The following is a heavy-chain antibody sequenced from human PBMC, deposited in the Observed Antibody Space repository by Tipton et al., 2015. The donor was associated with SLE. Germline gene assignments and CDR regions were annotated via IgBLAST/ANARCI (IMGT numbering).Heavy chain of an antibody. CDR1: GFTFSTYA. D-gene: IGHD1-20*01. V-gene: IGHV3-30-3*01. Sequence: SLRLSCAASGFTFSTYAMHWVRQAPGKGLEWVALISYDGSNKYYADSVKGRFTISRDNSKNTLYLQMNSLRAEDTAVYYCARVTGTREAFDIWGQGTMVTVSS. CDR3: ARVTGTREAFDI. J-gene: IGHJ3*02. CDR2: ISYDGSNK.